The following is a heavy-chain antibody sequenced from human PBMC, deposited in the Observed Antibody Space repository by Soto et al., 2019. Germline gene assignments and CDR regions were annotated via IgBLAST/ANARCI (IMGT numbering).Heavy chain of an antibody. CDR3: AREAFCGVSAFDI. D-gene: IGHD2-21*01. Sequence: QVQLVQSGAEVKKPGSSVKVSCKASGGTFSSYAISWVRQASGQGLEWMGGLIPIFGTANYAQKFQGRVTIIADESTSTAYMELSSLRSEDTAVYYCAREAFCGVSAFDIWCQGTMVTVSS. CDR2: LIPIFGTA. CDR1: GGTFSSYA. V-gene: IGHV1-69*01. J-gene: IGHJ3*02.